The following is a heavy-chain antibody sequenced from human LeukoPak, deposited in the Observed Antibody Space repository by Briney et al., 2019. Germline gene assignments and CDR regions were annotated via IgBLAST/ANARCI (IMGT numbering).Heavy chain of an antibody. V-gene: IGHV3-30*02. D-gene: IGHD3-16*01. J-gene: IGHJ4*02. CDR2: IRHDGSIK. CDR1: GFIFSTYG. Sequence: GGSLRLSCAASGFIFSTYGTYWVRQAPGKGLEWVAFIRHDGSIKNYADSVKGRSTISRDNSKNTLYLQMNSLRAEDTAVYYCAKDSLADIDYWGQGTLVTVSS. CDR3: AKDSLADIDY.